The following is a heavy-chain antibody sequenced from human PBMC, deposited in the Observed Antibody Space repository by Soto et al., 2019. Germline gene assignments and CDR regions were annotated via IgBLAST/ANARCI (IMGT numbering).Heavy chain of an antibody. CDR1: GDSISTVDYF. CDR2: IYKSATT. D-gene: IGHD2-15*01. Sequence: SETLSLTCSVSGDSISTVDYFWAWVRQPPGQALEYIGYIYKSATTYYNPSFESRVAISLDTSKSQFSLNVTSRTAADTAVYFCARGRYCLTGRCFPNWFDSWGRGTLVTVPS. V-gene: IGHV4-30-4*01. CDR3: ARGRYCLTGRCFPNWFDS. J-gene: IGHJ5*01.